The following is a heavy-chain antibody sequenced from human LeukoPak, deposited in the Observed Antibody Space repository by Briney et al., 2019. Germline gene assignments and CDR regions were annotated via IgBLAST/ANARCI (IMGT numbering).Heavy chain of an antibody. D-gene: IGHD1-26*01. CDR2: ISSSGSGGNT. J-gene: IGHJ2*01. V-gene: IGHV3-23*01. CDR3: AKDRTVGASYWYFDL. CDR1: GVTLSNYA. Sequence: PGGSLRLSCVASGVTLSNYAMSWARQAPGKGLEWVSGISSSGSGGNTYYADSVKGRFTISRDSSRNTLVLHMNTLRAEDTAIYYCAKDRTVGASYWYFDLWGRGTLVPVSS.